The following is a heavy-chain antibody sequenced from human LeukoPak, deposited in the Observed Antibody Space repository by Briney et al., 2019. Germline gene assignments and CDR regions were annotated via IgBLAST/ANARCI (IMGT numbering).Heavy chain of an antibody. CDR1: GYTFTGYY. J-gene: IGHJ4*02. V-gene: IGHV1-2*02. D-gene: IGHD3-22*01. CDR2: INPNSGGT. CDR3: AREVSYYYDSSGYDFPY. Sequence: ASVKVSCKASGYTFTGYYMHWVRQAPGQGLEWMGWINPNSGGTNYAQKFQGRVTMTRDTSISTAYMELSRLRSDDTAVYYCAREVSYYYDSSGYDFPYWGQGTLDTVSS.